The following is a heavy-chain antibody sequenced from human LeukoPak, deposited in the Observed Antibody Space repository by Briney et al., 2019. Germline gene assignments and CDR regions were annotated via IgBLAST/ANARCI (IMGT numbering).Heavy chain of an antibody. CDR3: ARDNPAVVGAPDY. CDR1: GYTFTSYD. CDR2: MNPNSGNT. V-gene: IGHV1-8*01. Sequence: GASVKVSCKASGYTFTSYDINWVRQATGQGLEWMGWMNPNSGNTGYAQKFQGRVTMTRNTSISTAYMELSSLRSEDTAVYYCARDNPAVVGAPDYWGQGTLVTVSS. D-gene: IGHD1-26*01. J-gene: IGHJ4*02.